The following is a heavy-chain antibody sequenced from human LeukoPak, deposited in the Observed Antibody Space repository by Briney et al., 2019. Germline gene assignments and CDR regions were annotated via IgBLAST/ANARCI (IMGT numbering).Heavy chain of an antibody. CDR1: GGSISSGDYY. CDR2: INHSGST. J-gene: IGHJ3*02. V-gene: IGHV4-30-4*08. Sequence: SQTLSLTCTVSGGSISSGDYYWSWIRQPPGKGLEWIGEINHSGSTNYNPSLKSRVTISVDTSKNQFSLKLSSVTAADTAVYYCARASPGYQLLYYAFDIWGQGTMVTVSS. CDR3: ARASPGYQLLYYAFDI. D-gene: IGHD2-2*02.